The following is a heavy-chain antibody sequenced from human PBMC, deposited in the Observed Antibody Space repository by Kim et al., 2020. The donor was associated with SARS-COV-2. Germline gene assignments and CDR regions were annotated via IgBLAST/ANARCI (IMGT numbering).Heavy chain of an antibody. J-gene: IGHJ4*02. CDR2: ISYDGSNK. CDR3: ARELGEKWELRFDY. Sequence: GGSLRLSCAASGFTFSSYAMHWVRQAPGKGLEWVAVISYDGSNKYYADSVKGRFTISRDNSKNTLYLQMNSLRAEDTAVYYCARELGEKWELRFDYWGQGTLVTVSS. CDR1: GFTFSSYA. V-gene: IGHV3-30-3*01. D-gene: IGHD1-26*01.